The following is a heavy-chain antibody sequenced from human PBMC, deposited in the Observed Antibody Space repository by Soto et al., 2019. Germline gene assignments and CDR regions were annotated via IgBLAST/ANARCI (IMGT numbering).Heavy chain of an antibody. V-gene: IGHV4-34*01. J-gene: IGHJ6*02. CDR3: ARAGEGGMDV. CDR1: GGSFSGYY. Sequence: SETLSLTCAVYGGSFSGYYWSWIRQPPGKGLEWIGEINHSGSTNYNPSLKSRVTISVDTSKNQFSLKLSSVTAADTAVYYCARAGEGGMDVWGQRTTVTVSS. CDR2: INHSGST.